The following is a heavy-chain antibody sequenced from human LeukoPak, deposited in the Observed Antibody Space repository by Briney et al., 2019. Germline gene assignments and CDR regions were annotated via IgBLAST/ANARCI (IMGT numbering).Heavy chain of an antibody. V-gene: IGHV1-18*01. CDR2: ISAYNGNT. Sequence: ASVKVSCKASGYTFTSYGISWVRQAPGQGLEWMGWISAYNGNTNYAQKLQGRVTMTTDTSTSTAYVELRSLRSDDTALYYCARDRSSSWYYFDYWGLGTLVTVSS. CDR1: GYTFTSYG. J-gene: IGHJ4*02. CDR3: ARDRSSSWYYFDY. D-gene: IGHD6-19*01.